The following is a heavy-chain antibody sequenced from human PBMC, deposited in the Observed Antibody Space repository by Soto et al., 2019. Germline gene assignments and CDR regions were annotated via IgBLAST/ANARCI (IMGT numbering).Heavy chain of an antibody. Sequence: SETLSLTCTVSGGSISDYYWIWIRQPPGKGLEWVGYIYYTGSTTYNPSLKSRLTLSVDTSKNQFSLKLRSVSAADTAVYYCARLGRWLQALDSWGQGTLVTVSS. CDR1: GGSISDYY. J-gene: IGHJ4*02. V-gene: IGHV4-59*08. D-gene: IGHD5-12*01. CDR3: ARLGRWLQALDS. CDR2: IYYTGST.